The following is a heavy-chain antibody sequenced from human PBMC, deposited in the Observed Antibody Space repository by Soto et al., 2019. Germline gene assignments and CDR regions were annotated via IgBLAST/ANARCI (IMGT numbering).Heavy chain of an antibody. V-gene: IGHV3-15*07. CDR1: GFTFSNAW. CDR2: IKSKTDGGTT. CDR3: TTDFDLGYCSGGSCPDIGY. J-gene: IGHJ4*02. Sequence: EVQLVESGGGLVKPGGSLRLSCAASGFTFSNAWMNWVRQAPGKGLEWVGRIKSKTDGGTTDYAAPVKGRFTISRDESKNTLYLQMNSLKTEDTAVYYCTTDFDLGYCSGGSCPDIGYWGQGTLVTVSS. D-gene: IGHD2-15*01.